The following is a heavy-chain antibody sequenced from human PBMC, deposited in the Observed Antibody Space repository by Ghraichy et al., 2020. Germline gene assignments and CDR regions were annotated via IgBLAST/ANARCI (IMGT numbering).Heavy chain of an antibody. CDR1: GFTFSSYS. J-gene: IGHJ4*02. CDR3: ARFIAAAGTDQYYFDY. D-gene: IGHD6-13*01. V-gene: IGHV3-21*01. CDR2: ISSSSSYI. Sequence: GGSLRLSCAASGFTFSSYSMNWVRQAPGKGLEWVSSISSSSSYIYYADSVKGRFTISRDNAKNSLYLQMNSLRAEDTAVYYCARFIAAAGTDQYYFDYWGQGTLVTVSS.